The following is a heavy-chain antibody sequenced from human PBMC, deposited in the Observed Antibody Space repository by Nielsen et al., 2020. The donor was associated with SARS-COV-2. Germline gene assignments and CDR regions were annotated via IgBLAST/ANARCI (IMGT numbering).Heavy chain of an antibody. CDR3: SRGTWDRSLDY. CDR1: GGTFRSYA. J-gene: IGHJ4*02. D-gene: IGHD1-26*01. Sequence: ASVKVSCKASGGTFRSYAISWVRQAPGQGLEWMGRIIPNSGATVYAQKFHGRLTVTRDTSLSTAYMELTSLTSDDTAVYYCSRGTWDRSLDYWGQGTLVTVSS. V-gene: IGHV1-2*06. CDR2: IIPNSGAT.